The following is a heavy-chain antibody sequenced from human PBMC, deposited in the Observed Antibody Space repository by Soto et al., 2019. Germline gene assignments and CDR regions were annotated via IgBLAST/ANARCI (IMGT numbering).Heavy chain of an antibody. CDR2: TYYRSKWYN. J-gene: IGHJ6*02. V-gene: IGHV6-1*01. D-gene: IGHD2-15*01. CDR1: GDSVSSNSAA. CDR3: ARESPRNILYYYYGMDV. Sequence: SQTLSLTCAISGDSVSSNSAAWNWIRQSPSRGLEWLGRTYYRSKWYNDYAVSVKSRITINPDTSKNQFSLQLNSVTPEDTAVYYCARESPRNILYYYYGMDVWGQGTTVTV.